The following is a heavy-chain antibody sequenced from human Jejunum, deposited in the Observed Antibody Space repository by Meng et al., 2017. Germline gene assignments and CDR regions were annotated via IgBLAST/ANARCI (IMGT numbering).Heavy chain of an antibody. J-gene: IGHJ5*02. CDR1: GFAFSDNW. D-gene: IGHD5-18*01. Sequence: GESLKISCAASGFAFSDNWMTWVRQVPGKGLEWVACFNRDGSAKYYLDSVKGRFTISRDNVKNSLYLQMNSLRADDSAVYYCATVGDGYIYESRGSWGQGTLVTVSS. CDR3: ATVGDGYIYESRGS. V-gene: IGHV3-7*01. CDR2: FNRDGSAK.